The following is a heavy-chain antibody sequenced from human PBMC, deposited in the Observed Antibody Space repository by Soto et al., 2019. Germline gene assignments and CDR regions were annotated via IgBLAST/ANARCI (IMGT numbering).Heavy chain of an antibody. V-gene: IGHV5-51*01. CDR2: IYPGDSDT. CDR3: ARTSAAGKYYYGMDV. D-gene: IGHD6-13*01. J-gene: IGHJ6*02. CDR1: GYSFTIYL. Sequence: GESLNISCKGSGYSFTIYLIGWVRQLPGKGLEWMGIIYPGDSDTRYSPSFQGQVTISADKSISTAYLQWSSLKASDTAMYYCARTSAAGKYYYGMDVWGQGTTVTVSS.